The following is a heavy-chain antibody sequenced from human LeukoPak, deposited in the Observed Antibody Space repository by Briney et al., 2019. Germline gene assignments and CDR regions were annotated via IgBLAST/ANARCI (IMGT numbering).Heavy chain of an antibody. CDR1: GGTFSSYA. CDR3: ARIPGYSSGWCLYYYYYYGMDV. J-gene: IGHJ6*02. V-gene: IGHV1-46*01. CDR2: ISPSGGST. Sequence: GSSVKVSCKASGGTFSSYAISWVRQAPGQGLEWMGIISPSGGSTSYAQKFQGRVTMTRNTSISTAYMELSSLRSEDAAVYYCARIPGYSSGWCLYYYYYYGMDVWGQGTTVTVSS. D-gene: IGHD6-19*01.